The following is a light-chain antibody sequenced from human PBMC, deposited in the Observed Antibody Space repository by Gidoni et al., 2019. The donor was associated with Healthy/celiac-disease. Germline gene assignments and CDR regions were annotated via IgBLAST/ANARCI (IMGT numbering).Light chain of an antibody. V-gene: IGLV1-44*01. Sequence: QSVLTQPPSASGTPGQRVTISCSGSSSNLGSNTVNWYQQLPGTAPKLLIYSNNQRPSGVPDRFSGSKSGTSASLAISGLQSEDEADYYCAARDDSLNGPVFGGGTKLTVL. J-gene: IGLJ3*02. CDR3: AARDDSLNGPV. CDR2: SNN. CDR1: SSNLGSNT.